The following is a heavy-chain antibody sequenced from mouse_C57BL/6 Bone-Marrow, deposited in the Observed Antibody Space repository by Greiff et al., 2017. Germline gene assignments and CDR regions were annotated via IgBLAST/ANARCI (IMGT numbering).Heavy chain of an antibody. Sequence: EVQLQQSGPELVKPGASVKISCKASGYTFTDYYMNWVKQSHGQSLEWIGDINPNNGGTSYNEKFKGKATLTVDKSSNTAYMALRSLTSEDSAVXYCARAYYGSRGYYAMDYWGQGTSVTVSS. D-gene: IGHD1-1*01. V-gene: IGHV1-26*01. CDR1: GYTFTDYY. CDR3: ARAYYGSRGYYAMDY. CDR2: INPNNGGT. J-gene: IGHJ4*01.